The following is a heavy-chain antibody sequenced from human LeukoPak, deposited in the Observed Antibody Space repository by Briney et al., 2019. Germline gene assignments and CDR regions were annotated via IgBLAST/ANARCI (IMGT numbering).Heavy chain of an antibody. CDR3: AHRNSGWYEY. V-gene: IGHV2-5*01. CDR1: GFSFSTSGVG. Sequence: SGPTLVKPTQPLAVTCTFSGFSFSTSGVGVGWIRQPPGKALEWLGIIYWNDDKGYSPSLKSRLTITKDTSKNQVVLTMTNMDPVDTATYYCAHRNSGWYEYRGQGTLVTVSS. D-gene: IGHD6-19*01. CDR2: IYWNDDK. J-gene: IGHJ4*02.